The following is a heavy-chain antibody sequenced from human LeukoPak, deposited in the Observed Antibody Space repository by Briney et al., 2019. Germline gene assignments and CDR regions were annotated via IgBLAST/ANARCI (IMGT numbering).Heavy chain of an antibody. CDR3: AREEGGYGSGSLDY. J-gene: IGHJ4*02. Sequence: PSETLSLTCAVSGGSISSSNWWSWVRQPPGKGLEWIGEIYHSGSTNYNPSLKSRVTISVDKSKNQFSLKLSSVTAADTAVYYCAREEGGYGSGSLDYWGQGTLVTVSS. V-gene: IGHV4-4*02. CDR1: GGSISSSNW. D-gene: IGHD3-10*01. CDR2: IYHSGST.